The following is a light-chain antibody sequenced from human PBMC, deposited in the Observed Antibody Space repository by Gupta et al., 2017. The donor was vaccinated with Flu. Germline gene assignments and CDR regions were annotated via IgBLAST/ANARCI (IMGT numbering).Light chain of an antibody. CDR3: QQHYNTPYS. Sequence: DIQMTQFPPSLSASVGDRVTITCRASQNVRAYLNWYQQEPGKAPKLLIYDASSLQSGVPSRFSGGGSGTDFTLTINSLQPADFATYYCQQHYNTPYSFAQGTEVEI. J-gene: IGKJ2*03. V-gene: IGKV1-39*01. CDR2: DAS. CDR1: QNVRAY.